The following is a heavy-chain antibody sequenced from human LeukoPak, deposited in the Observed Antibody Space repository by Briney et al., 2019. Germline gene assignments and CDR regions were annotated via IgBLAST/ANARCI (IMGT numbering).Heavy chain of an antibody. Sequence: GGSLRLSCATSQFKFNNYGMTWVRQAPGKGLEWVASITGSGGRTQYADSVQGRFTISRDNSKNTLYLQMNSLRAEDTAVYYCAKDPNGDYIGTFDIWGQGTMVTVSS. CDR3: AKDPNGDYIGTFDI. D-gene: IGHD4-17*01. J-gene: IGHJ3*02. V-gene: IGHV3-23*01. CDR1: QFKFNNYG. CDR2: ITGSGGRT.